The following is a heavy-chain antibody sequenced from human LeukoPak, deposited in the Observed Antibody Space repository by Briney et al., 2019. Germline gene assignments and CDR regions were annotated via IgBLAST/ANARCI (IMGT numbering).Heavy chain of an antibody. J-gene: IGHJ4*02. D-gene: IGHD6-19*01. Sequence: GGSLRLSCAASGFTFSSYEMNWVRQAPGKGLEWVSHVSGSGGITYYADSVKGRFTISRDNSKNTLYLQMNSMRAEDTAVYYCAKTTAGNSSGRYPGWPVDYWGQGTLVTVSS. CDR3: AKTTAGNSSGRYPGWPVDY. V-gene: IGHV3-23*01. CDR2: VSGSGGIT. CDR1: GFTFSSYE.